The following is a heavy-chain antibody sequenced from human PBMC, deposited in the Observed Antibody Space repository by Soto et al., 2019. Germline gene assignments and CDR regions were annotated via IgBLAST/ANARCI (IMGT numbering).Heavy chain of an antibody. J-gene: IGHJ5*02. Sequence: GGSLRLSCAASGFTFSSYAMSWVRQAPGKGLEWVSAISGSGGSTYYADSVKGRFTISRDNSKNTLYLQMNSLRAGDTAVYYCAKVAPTPSEYYDFWSGPANWFDPWGQGTLVTVSS. V-gene: IGHV3-23*01. CDR1: GFTFSSYA. CDR2: ISGSGGST. CDR3: AKVAPTPSEYYDFWSGPANWFDP. D-gene: IGHD3-3*01.